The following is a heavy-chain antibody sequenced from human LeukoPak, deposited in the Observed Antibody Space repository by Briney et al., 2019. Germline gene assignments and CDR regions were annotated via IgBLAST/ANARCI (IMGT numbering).Heavy chain of an antibody. J-gene: IGHJ3*02. CDR2: THNDGST. D-gene: IGHD3/OR15-3a*01. Sequence: PGGSLRLSCGFTVSSNYMSWVRQAPGKGLEWVSLTHNDGSTYYADSVKGRFTISRDNSGDSLYLQMNTLRAEDTAVYYCARGENGTGAAFDIWGQGTMVTVSS. CDR3: ARGENGTGAAFDI. CDR1: FTVSSNY. V-gene: IGHV3-53*01.